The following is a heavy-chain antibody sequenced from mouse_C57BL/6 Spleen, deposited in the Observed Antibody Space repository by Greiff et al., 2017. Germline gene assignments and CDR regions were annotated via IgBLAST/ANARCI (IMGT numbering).Heavy chain of an antibody. V-gene: IGHV1-9*01. J-gene: IGHJ2*01. Sequence: QVQLQQSGAELMKPGASVKLSCKASGYTFTGYWIEWVKQRPGHGLEWLGEILPGSGSTHYNEKFKGKATFTADTSSNTAYMQLSSLTTEDSAIYDSARRDYYGSSPYDYWGQGTTLTVSS. D-gene: IGHD1-1*01. CDR1: GYTFTGYW. CDR2: ILPGSGST. CDR3: ARRDYYGSSPYDY.